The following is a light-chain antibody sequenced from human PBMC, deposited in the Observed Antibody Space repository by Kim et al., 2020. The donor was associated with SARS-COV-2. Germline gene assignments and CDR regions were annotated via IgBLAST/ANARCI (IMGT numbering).Light chain of an antibody. CDR2: ASS. CDR1: QNIANY. V-gene: IGKV1-39*01. CDR3: QQSYTTPYT. Sequence: SASVGDRINITCRTNQNIANYLHWYQQKPGKAPNLLIYASSSLESGVPSRFSGSGSVTDFTLTIASLQPEDFATYYCQQSYTTPYTFGQGTKLEI. J-gene: IGKJ2*01.